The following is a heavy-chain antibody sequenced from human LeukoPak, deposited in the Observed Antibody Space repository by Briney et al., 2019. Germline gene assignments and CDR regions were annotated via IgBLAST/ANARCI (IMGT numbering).Heavy chain of an antibody. CDR1: GYSISSYY. J-gene: IGHJ6*03. CDR2: IYYSGST. CDR3: ARTTEGGYTYGYFYYYYMDV. D-gene: IGHD5-18*01. V-gene: IGHV4-59*01. Sequence: SETLSLTCTVSGYSISSYYWSWIRQPPGKGLEWIAYIYYSGSTNYNPSLKSRVTISVDTSKNQFSLKLRSVTAADTAVYYCARTTEGGYTYGYFYYYYMDVWGKGTTVTISS.